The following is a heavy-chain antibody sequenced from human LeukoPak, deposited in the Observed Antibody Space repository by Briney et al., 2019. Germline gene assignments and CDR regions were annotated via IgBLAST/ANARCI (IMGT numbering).Heavy chain of an antibody. CDR2: MNPNSGNT. CDR3: AKADSGGCRGGSCYSIWFDP. Sequence: ASVKVSCKASGYTFTTYDINWVRQATGQGLEWMGWMNPNSGNTGYAQKFQGRVTMTRNTSISAAYMELRSLRSEDTAVYYCAKADSGGCRGGSCYSIWFDPWGQGTLVTVSS. CDR1: GYTFTTYD. J-gene: IGHJ5*02. D-gene: IGHD2-15*01. V-gene: IGHV1-8*01.